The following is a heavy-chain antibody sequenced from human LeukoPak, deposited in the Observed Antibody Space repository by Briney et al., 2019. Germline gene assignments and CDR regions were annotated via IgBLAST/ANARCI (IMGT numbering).Heavy chain of an antibody. Sequence: SETLSLTCAVYGGSFSGYYWSWIRQPPGKGLEWIGEINHSGSTNYNPSLKSRVTISVDTSKNQFSLKLSSVTAADTAVYYCARGRVSYYYDSRWSHRYWFDPWGQGTLVTVSS. CDR2: INHSGST. J-gene: IGHJ5*02. CDR1: GGSFSGYY. V-gene: IGHV4-34*01. CDR3: ARGRVSYYYDSRWSHRYWFDP. D-gene: IGHD3-22*01.